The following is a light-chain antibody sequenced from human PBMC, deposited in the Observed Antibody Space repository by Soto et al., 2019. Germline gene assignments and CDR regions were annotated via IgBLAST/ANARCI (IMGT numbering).Light chain of an antibody. CDR1: SSSIGSNT. CDR3: AAWDDSLIGVV. CDR2: SNN. J-gene: IGLJ2*01. Sequence: QSVLTQPPSASGTPGQRVTISCSGSSSSIGSNTVNWYQQLPGTAPKLLIYSNNQRPSGVPDRFSGSKSGTSASLAISGLQSEDEADYYCAAWDDSLIGVVFGGGTKLTVL. V-gene: IGLV1-44*01.